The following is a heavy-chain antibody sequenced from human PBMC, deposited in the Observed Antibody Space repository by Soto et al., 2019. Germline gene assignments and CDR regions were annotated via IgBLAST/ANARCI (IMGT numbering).Heavy chain of an antibody. J-gene: IGHJ6*02. CDR3: ARDRIAGSKYYYGMDV. CDR2: IIPIFGTE. D-gene: IGHD6-13*01. Sequence: QVQLVQSGAEVKKPGSSVRVSCKASGGTFSSYAISWVRQAPGQGLEWMGGIIPIFGTENYAQKFQGRVTITADESTSTAYMELRSMRSEDTAVDYCARDRIAGSKYYYGMDVWGQGTTVTVSS. CDR1: GGTFSSYA. V-gene: IGHV1-69*01.